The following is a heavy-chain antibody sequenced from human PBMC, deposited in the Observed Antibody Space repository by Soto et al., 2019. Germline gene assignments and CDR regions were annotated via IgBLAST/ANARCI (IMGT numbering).Heavy chain of an antibody. J-gene: IGHJ5*02. D-gene: IGHD2-8*02. CDR3: ATVDRSVALVGWFDP. CDR2: IIPVSGTA. V-gene: IGHV1-69*01. CDR1: GGTFSSYV. Sequence: QVHLEQSVAEVKKPGSSVKVSCKFSGGTFSSYVIIWVRQAPGQGLEWMGGIIPVSGTANYAQKFHGRVTISADAATNTAYMELSSVRFDDTAVYYCATVDRSVALVGWFDPSGQGTLVTVSS.